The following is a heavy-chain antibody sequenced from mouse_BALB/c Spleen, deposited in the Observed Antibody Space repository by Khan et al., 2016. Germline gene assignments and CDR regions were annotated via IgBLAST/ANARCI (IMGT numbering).Heavy chain of an antibody. J-gene: IGHJ3*01. Sequence: EVELVESGGGLVQPGGSLRLSCATSGFTFTDYYMSWVRQPPGKALEWLGFIRNKANGYTTEYSASVKGRFTISRDNSQSILYLQMNTLRAEDSATYYCARDGLFWFAYLGQGTLVTVSA. CDR1: GFTFTDYY. CDR3: ARDGLFWFAY. V-gene: IGHV7-3*02. CDR2: IRNKANGYTT.